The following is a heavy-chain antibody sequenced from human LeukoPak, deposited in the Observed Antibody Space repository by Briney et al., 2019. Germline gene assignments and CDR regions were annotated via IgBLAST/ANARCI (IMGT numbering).Heavy chain of an antibody. CDR3: ARYCSGGNCFYGMDV. CDR2: NYDSGST. Sequence: PSETLSLTCTVSGGSISSYYWSWIRRPAGKGLEWIGNNYDSGSTNNNPSLKSRVTISVDTSKNQFSLKLSSVTAADTAVYYCARYCSGGNCFYGMDVWGQGTTVTVSS. CDR1: GGSISSYY. J-gene: IGHJ6*02. D-gene: IGHD2-15*01. V-gene: IGHV4-59*08.